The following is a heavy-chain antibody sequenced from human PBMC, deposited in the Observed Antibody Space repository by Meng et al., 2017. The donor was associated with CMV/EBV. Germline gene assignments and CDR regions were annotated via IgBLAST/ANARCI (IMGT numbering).Heavy chain of an antibody. D-gene: IGHD2-21*01. CDR1: GGSISSYY. CDR2: IYTSGST. Sequence: VQLQDPGPGPGKSSNTLSLTCTVSGGSISSYYWSWIRHPAGKGLEWIGRIYTSGSTNYNPSLKSRVTMSVDTSKNQFSLKLSSVTAADTAVYYCARGSYYRYVIDYWGQGTLVTVSS. CDR3: ARGSYYRYVIDY. J-gene: IGHJ4*02. V-gene: IGHV4-4*07.